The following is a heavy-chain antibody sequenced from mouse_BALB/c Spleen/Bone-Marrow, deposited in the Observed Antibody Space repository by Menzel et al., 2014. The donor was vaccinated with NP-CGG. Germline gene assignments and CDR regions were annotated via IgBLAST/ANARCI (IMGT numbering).Heavy chain of an antibody. CDR1: GYTFTNYG. CDR3: ARDHGSSYGWFAY. D-gene: IGHD1-1*01. J-gene: IGHJ3*01. V-gene: IGHV9-1*02. Sequence: VHLVESGPELKKPGETVKISCKASGYTFTNYGMNWVKQAPGKGLKWMGWINAYTGEPTYADDFKGRFAFSLETSASTAYLQINNLKNEDMATYFCARDHGSSYGWFAYWGQGTLVTVSA. CDR2: INAYTGEP.